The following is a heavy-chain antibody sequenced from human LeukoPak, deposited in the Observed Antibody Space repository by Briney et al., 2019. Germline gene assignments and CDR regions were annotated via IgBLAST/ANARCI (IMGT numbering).Heavy chain of an antibody. CDR3: ARDAYSSGWVDYFDY. Sequence: GGSLRLSCAASGFTFSSYEMNWVRQAPGKGPEWVSYISSSGSTIYYADSVKGRFTISRDNAKNSLYLQMNSLRAEDTAVYYCARDAYSSGWVDYFDYWGQGTLVTVSS. D-gene: IGHD6-19*01. V-gene: IGHV3-48*03. CDR2: ISSSGSTI. CDR1: GFTFSSYE. J-gene: IGHJ4*02.